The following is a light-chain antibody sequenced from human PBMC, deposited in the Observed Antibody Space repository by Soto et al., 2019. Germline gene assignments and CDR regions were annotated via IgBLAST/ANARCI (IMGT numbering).Light chain of an antibody. CDR2: DVS. CDR3: SSYPSSSTPL. J-gene: IGLJ2*01. CDR1: SSDVGGYNY. V-gene: IGLV2-14*01. Sequence: QSALTQPASVSGSPGQSITISCTGTSSDVGGYNYVSWYQQHPGKAPKLMIYDVSNRPSGVSNRFSGSKSGNTASLTISGFQAEDEADYYCSSYPSSSTPLFGGGTKLTVL.